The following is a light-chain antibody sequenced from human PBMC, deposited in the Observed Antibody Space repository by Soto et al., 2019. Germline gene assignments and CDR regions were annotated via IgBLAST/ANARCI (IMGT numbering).Light chain of an antibody. Sequence: AIRMTQSPSSFSASTGDRVTITCRASQGISSYLAWYQQKPGKAPKLLIYTASTLQSGVPSRFSVSGSGTDFTLTISCLQSEDFATYDGQQYYNYPLTFGGGTKVEIK. V-gene: IGKV1-8*01. CDR1: QGISSY. CDR2: TAS. CDR3: QQYYNYPLT. J-gene: IGKJ4*01.